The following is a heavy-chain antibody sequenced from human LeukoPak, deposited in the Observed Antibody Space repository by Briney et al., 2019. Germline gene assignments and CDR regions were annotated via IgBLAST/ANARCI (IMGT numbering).Heavy chain of an antibody. Sequence: GGSLRLSCVASGFTFSTYTMAWVRQAPGGGLEWVSGIRGDGGSIDYADSVKGRFAISRDNSKNTLYLQMNSLRAEDTAVYYCAKPDNIVVVTPFDYWGQGTLVTVSS. J-gene: IGHJ4*02. D-gene: IGHD3-22*01. CDR1: GFTFSTYT. CDR2: IRGDGGSI. V-gene: IGHV3-23*01. CDR3: AKPDNIVVVTPFDY.